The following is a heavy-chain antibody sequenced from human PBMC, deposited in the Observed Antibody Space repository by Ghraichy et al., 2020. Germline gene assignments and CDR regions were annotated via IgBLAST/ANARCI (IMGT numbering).Heavy chain of an antibody. CDR1: GFTFSSYA. V-gene: IGHV3-23*01. CDR2: ISRTGGTT. CDR3: AKSPTLIAAAGT. D-gene: IGHD6-13*01. Sequence: GESLNISCAASGFTFSSYAMSWVRQAPGKGLEWVSGISRTGGTTYYADSVKGRFTISRDNSKNTLYLQMNSLRAEDTAVYYCAKSPTLIAAAGTWGQGTLVTVSS. J-gene: IGHJ4*02.